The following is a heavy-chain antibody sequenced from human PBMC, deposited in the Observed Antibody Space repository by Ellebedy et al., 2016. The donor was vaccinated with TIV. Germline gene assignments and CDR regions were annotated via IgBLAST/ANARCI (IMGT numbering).Heavy chain of an antibody. CDR3: ATDGVGIVPGDVFDI. V-gene: IGHV3-7*03. CDR1: GFSFSTLW. J-gene: IGHJ3*02. D-gene: IGHD3-10*02. Sequence: GGSLRLXCAASGFSFSTLWMSWVRQAPGKGLEWVATINQDGSERFYVDSVKGRFTISRDNAKNSLYLQMNSLRAEDTALYYCATDGVGIVPGDVFDIWGQGTMVTVS. CDR2: INQDGSER.